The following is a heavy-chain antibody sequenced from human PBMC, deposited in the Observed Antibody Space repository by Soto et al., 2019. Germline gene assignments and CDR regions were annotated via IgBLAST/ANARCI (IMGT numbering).Heavy chain of an antibody. D-gene: IGHD1-26*01. J-gene: IGHJ4*02. Sequence: GGSLRLSCAASGFTFSSYTMHWVRQAPGKGLEWVAIISYDGSNKHYADSVKGRFTISRDNSKNTLYLQMNSLRVEDMGVYYCARDTRWEGQPDYWGQGTLVTVSS. CDR3: ARDTRWEGQPDY. CDR2: ISYDGSNK. CDR1: GFTFSSYT. V-gene: IGHV3-30*04.